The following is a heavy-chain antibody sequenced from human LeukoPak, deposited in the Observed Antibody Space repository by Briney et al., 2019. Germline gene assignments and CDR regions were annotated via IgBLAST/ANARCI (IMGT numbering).Heavy chain of an antibody. CDR1: GYTFTGYY. J-gene: IGHJ6*04. CDR2: INPNSGGA. CDR3: ARDFCGGDCYSRSTYMDV. Sequence: ASVKVSCKVSGYTFTGYYMHWVRQAPGQRHEWMGRINPNSGGANYAQKFQGRVTMTRATSISTAYMELSRLRSDDTAVYYCARDFCGGDCYSRSTYMDVWGKGTTVTVSS. V-gene: IGHV1-2*06. D-gene: IGHD2-21*02.